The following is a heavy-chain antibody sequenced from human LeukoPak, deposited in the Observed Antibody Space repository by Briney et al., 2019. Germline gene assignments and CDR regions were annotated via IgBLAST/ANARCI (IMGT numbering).Heavy chain of an antibody. CDR2: ISSSGSTI. CDR3: ARVFDRDDY. V-gene: IGHV3-48*02. J-gene: IGHJ4*02. D-gene: IGHD3-9*01. Sequence: PGGSLRLSCVASGFIFSTWSMNWVRQAPGEGLEWISYISSSGSTIHYADSVKGRFTISRDNAKNSLYLQMNSLRDEDTAVYYCARVFDRDDYWGQGTLVTVSS. CDR1: GFIFSTWS.